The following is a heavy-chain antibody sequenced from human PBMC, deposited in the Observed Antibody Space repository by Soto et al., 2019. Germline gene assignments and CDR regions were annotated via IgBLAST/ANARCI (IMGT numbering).Heavy chain of an antibody. CDR3: AREYDFWNRDYGMDV. D-gene: IGHD3-3*01. J-gene: IGHJ6*02. Sequence: GGSLRLSCAASGFTVSSNYMSWVRQAPGKGLEWVSVIYSGGSTYYADSVKGRFTISRDNSKNTLYLQMNSLRAEDTAVYYCAREYDFWNRDYGMDVWGQGTTVTVSS. CDR2: IYSGGST. CDR1: GFTVSSNY. V-gene: IGHV3-53*01.